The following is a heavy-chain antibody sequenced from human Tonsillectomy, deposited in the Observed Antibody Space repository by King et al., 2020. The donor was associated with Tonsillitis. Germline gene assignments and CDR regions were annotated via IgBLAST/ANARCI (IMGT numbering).Heavy chain of an antibody. CDR3: ARRTFGSGSYDFSPYYFDY. CDR1: GYTFTDNQ. V-gene: IGHV1-2*02. CDR2: INPNSGGT. D-gene: IGHD3-10*01. Sequence: VQLVESGAEVKKPGASVNVSCKASGYTFTDNQIHWVRQAPGQGLEWMGWINPNSGGTDYAQKFQGRVTMTRDTSISTAYMELSKLRSDDAAVYYCARRTFGSGSYDFSPYYFDYWGQGTLVTVSS. J-gene: IGHJ4*02.